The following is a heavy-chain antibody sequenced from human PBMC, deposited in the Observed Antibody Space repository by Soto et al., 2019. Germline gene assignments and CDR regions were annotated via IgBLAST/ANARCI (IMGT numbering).Heavy chain of an antibody. V-gene: IGHV4-34*01. J-gene: IGHJ4*02. D-gene: IGHD3-22*01. CDR1: GGSFRGYY. CDR3: ARADSREFDY. CDR2: INHDGST. Sequence: SETLSLTCAVYGGSFRGYYWSWIRQPPGKGLEWIGEINHDGSTNYNPSLKSRVTMSVDTSKNQFSLKVRSVTAADTAVYYCARADSREFDYWGQGTLVTVSS.